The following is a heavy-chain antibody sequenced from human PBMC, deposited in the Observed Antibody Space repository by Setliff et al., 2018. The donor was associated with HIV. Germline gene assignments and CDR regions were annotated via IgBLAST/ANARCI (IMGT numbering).Heavy chain of an antibody. D-gene: IGHD1-1*01. CDR3: ARQLSNSFDY. CDR1: GFTFSKTW. V-gene: IGHV3-7*03. Sequence: GGSLRLSCAASGFTFSKTWMFWVRQAPGKGLEWVANIKFDGSEKYYVDSVKGRFSISRDNAKNSLFLQMNSLTADDTAVYYCARQLSNSFDYWGQGALVTVSS. J-gene: IGHJ4*02. CDR2: IKFDGSEK.